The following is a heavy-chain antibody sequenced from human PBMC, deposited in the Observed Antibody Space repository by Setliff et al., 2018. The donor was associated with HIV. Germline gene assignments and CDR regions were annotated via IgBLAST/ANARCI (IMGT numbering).Heavy chain of an antibody. V-gene: IGHV4-4*08. Sequence: PSETLSLTCSVSGGSISSYYWSWIRQPPGKGLEWIGYIYTSGSTNYNPSLKSRVTISVDTSKNQFSLKLSSVTAADTAAYYCARVPTNPDFYYYYMDVWGKGTTVTVSS. CDR2: IYTSGST. CDR1: GGSISSYY. CDR3: ARVPTNPDFYYYYMDV. J-gene: IGHJ6*03.